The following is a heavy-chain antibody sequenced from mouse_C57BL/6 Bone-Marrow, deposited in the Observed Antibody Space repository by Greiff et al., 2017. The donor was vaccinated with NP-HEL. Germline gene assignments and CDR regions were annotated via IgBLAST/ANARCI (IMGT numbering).Heavy chain of an antibody. CDR2: ISNLAYSI. Sequence: EVMLVESGGGLVQPGGSLKLSCAASGFTFSDYGMAWVRQAPRKGPEWVAFISNLAYSIYYADTVTGRFTISRENAKNTLYLEMSSLRSEDTAMYYCARRSYDTSYFDCWGQGTTLTVSS. CDR3: ARRSYDTSYFDC. V-gene: IGHV5-15*01. D-gene: IGHD2-12*01. J-gene: IGHJ2*01. CDR1: GFTFSDYG.